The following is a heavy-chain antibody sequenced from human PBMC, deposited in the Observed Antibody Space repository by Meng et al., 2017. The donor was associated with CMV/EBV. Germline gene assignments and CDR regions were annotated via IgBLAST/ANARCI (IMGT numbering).Heavy chain of an antibody. J-gene: IGHJ4*02. D-gene: IGHD2-2*01. V-gene: IGHV4-39*01. Sequence: SETLSLTCTVSGGSISSSSYYWGWIRQPPGKGLEWIGSIYYSGSTYYNPSLKSRVTISVDTSKNQFSLKLSSVTAADTAVYYCARVRCSSTSCYGDFDYSGQGTLVTVSS. CDR1: GGSISSSSYY. CDR3: ARVRCSSTSCYGDFDY. CDR2: IYYSGST.